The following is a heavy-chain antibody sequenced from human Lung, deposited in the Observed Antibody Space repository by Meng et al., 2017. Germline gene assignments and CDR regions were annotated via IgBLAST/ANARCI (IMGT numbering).Heavy chain of an antibody. CDR1: GYTFTAYY. V-gene: IGHV1-2*06. D-gene: IGHD2-21*01. J-gene: IGHJ4*02. Sequence: ASVKVSCKPSGYTFTAYYIHWVRQAPGQGLEWMGHINPDTGDTLYAQKFRGRVSMTGDTSISTAYVELSGLRSDDTAVYYCARDENISLGKLFGDYWGQGTLVTVSS. CDR2: INPDTGDT. CDR3: ARDENISLGKLFGDY.